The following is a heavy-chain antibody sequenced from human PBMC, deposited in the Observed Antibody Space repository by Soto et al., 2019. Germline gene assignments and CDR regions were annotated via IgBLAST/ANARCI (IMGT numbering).Heavy chain of an antibody. CDR2: ISVDGDRQ. CDR3: AREDHSSGRAGTFQR. J-gene: IGHJ1*01. D-gene: IGHD6-25*01. V-gene: IGHV3-30*14. Sequence: QVQLVESGGGVVQPGGSLRLSCAASGFTFSNNPMHWVRQAPGGGLEWVAAISVDGDRQHYANSVNSRFTISRDNSENTLFRQMNSLRTEDTAVFYCAREDHSSGRAGTFQRGGQGTLVTVSS. CDR1: GFTFSNNP.